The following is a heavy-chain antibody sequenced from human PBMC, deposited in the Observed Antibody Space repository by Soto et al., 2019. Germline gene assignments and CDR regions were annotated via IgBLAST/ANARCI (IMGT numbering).Heavy chain of an antibody. CDR2: IYPGDSDT. J-gene: IGHJ4*02. V-gene: IGHV5-51*01. Sequence: GESLKISCKGSGYSFTSYWIGWVRQMPGKGLEWMGIIYPGDSDTRYSPSFQGQVTISADKSISTAYLQWSSLKASDTAMYYCARHRTRYDWNEGWIDYWSQGTLVTVSS. D-gene: IGHD1-1*01. CDR1: GYSFTSYW. CDR3: ARHRTRYDWNEGWIDY.